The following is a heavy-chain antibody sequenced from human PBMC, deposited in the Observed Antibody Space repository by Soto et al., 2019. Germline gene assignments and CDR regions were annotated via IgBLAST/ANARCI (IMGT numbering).Heavy chain of an antibody. CDR2: INHSGST. Sequence: PSETLSLTCAVYGGSFSGYYWSWIRQPPGKGLEWIGEINHSGSTNYNPSLKSRVTISVDTSKNQFSLKLSSVTVADTVFFYCARDSGYNYGYFRWFDPWGQGTLVTVSS. D-gene: IGHD5-18*01. J-gene: IGHJ5*02. CDR1: GGSFSGYY. CDR3: ARDSGYNYGYFRWFDP. V-gene: IGHV4-34*01.